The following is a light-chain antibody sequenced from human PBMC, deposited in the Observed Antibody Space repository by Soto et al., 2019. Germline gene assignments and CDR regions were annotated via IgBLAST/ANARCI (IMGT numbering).Light chain of an antibody. V-gene: IGKV1-5*01. CDR3: QQYNSYSPWPIT. J-gene: IGKJ5*01. Sequence: DIPMTQSPSTLSASVGDRVTITCRASQSISSWLAWYQQRPGKAPKLLIYDASSLESGVPSRFSGSGSGTEFTLTISSLQPDDFATYYCQQYNSYSPWPITFGQGTRLEIK. CDR1: QSISSW. CDR2: DAS.